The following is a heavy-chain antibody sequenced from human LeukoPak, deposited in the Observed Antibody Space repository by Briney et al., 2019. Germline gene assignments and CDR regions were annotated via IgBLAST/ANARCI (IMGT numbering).Heavy chain of an antibody. J-gene: IGHJ4*02. CDR2: IHISAGS. D-gene: IGHD5-18*01. CDR1: SGSISNYY. Sequence: SETLSLTCTVSSGSISNYYWNWIRQPAGKGLESIGRIHISAGSNHSPSLKSRVTMSIDTAKNQFSLKLSSVTAADTAVYYCARVDTAMDHPSYFDYWGQGTLVTVSS. V-gene: IGHV4-4*07. CDR3: ARVDTAMDHPSYFDY.